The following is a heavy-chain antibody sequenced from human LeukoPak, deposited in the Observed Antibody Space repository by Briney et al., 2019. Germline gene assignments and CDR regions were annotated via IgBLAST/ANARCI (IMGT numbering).Heavy chain of an antibody. V-gene: IGHV1-3*03. D-gene: IGHD3-10*01. CDR1: GYTFTNYA. Sequence: ASVKVSCKASGYTFTNYAIHWVRQAPGHRFEWMGWINAANGHTKYSPEFQDRITITRGTSATTAYMELSNLRSEDMALYYCARGRGPPNTNRDFYYYYYMDVWGTGTTVTVSS. J-gene: IGHJ6*03. CDR3: ARGRGPPNTNRDFYYYYYMDV. CDR2: INAANGHT.